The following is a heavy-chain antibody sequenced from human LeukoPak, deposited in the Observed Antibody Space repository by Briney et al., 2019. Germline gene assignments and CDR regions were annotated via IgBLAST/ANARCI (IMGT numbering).Heavy chain of an antibody. CDR3: ARGVGSSWFDP. V-gene: IGHV1-2*02. CDR2: INPNRGGA. D-gene: IGHD6-13*01. Sequence: GASVKVSCKASGYTFPHYYLPWVRQAPGQGLEWMGWINPNRGGANFALNFQGRVTMTRATSISTAYMELSRLTSDDTAVYYCARGVGSSWFDPWGQGTLVTVSS. J-gene: IGHJ5*02. CDR1: GYTFPHYY.